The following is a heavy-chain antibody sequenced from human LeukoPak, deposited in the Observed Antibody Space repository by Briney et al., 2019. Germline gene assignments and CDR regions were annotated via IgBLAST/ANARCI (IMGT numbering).Heavy chain of an antibody. Sequence: PGGSLRLSCAASGFTFSSYAMSWVRQAPGKGLEWVSAISGSGGSTYYADSVKGRFTISRDNSKNTLYLQMNSLRAEDTAVYYCASQREQWLARNEFDYWGQGTLVTVSS. J-gene: IGHJ4*02. V-gene: IGHV3-23*01. D-gene: IGHD6-19*01. CDR1: GFTFSSYA. CDR2: ISGSGGST. CDR3: ASQREQWLARNEFDY.